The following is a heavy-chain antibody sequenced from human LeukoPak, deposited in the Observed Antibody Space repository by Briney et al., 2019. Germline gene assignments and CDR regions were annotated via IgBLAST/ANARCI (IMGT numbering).Heavy chain of an antibody. D-gene: IGHD6-13*01. Sequence: PGGSLRLSCTASGLSFSSYNMNWVRQAPGKGPEWVAYITANNTTKYYADSVKGRFTISRVNAKKSLFLQMNSLRAEDTAVYYCAAASAFSSSWRSWGQGTVVTVSS. J-gene: IGHJ5*02. CDR1: GLSFSSYN. CDR3: AAASAFSSSWRS. V-gene: IGHV3-48*01. CDR2: ITANNTTK.